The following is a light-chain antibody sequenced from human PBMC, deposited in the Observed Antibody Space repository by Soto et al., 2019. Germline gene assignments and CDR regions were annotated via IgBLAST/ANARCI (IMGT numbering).Light chain of an antibody. CDR3: SSYTSSSTPVV. CDR1: SSAVDGYNY. Sequence: QSALTQPASVSGSPGQSITISCTGTSSAVDGYNYVSWYQQHPGKAPKLMIYDVSNRPSGVSNRFSGSKSGNTASLTISGLQAEDEAYYYCSSYTSSSTPVVFGGGTKLTVL. V-gene: IGLV2-14*01. J-gene: IGLJ2*01. CDR2: DVS.